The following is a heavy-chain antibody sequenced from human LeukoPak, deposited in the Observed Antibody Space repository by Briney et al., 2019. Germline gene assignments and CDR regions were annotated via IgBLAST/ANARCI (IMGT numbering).Heavy chain of an antibody. CDR3: AGEIRGFGVFDY. D-gene: IGHD3-10*01. CDR1: GFIFSVFS. CDR2: MSEDGNEI. V-gene: IGHV3-7*01. Sequence: PGGSLRLSCTVSGFIFSVFSMSWVRQAPGKGLEWVAKMSEDGNEIFYVDSVKGRFTISRDNTKKSLYLQLNSLRAEDTAVYYCAGEIRGFGVFDYWGQGTLVTVSS. J-gene: IGHJ4*02.